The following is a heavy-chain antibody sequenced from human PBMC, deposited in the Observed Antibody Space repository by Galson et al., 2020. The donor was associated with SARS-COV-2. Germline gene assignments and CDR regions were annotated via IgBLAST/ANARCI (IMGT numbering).Heavy chain of an antibody. Sequence: SETLSLTCVVSGYSISSGYYWGWVRQPPGKGPEWIGSIYASGSTSYNTSLKSRVTISIDASKNQFSLNLSSVTAADTAIYYCARWEWMATLDYWGQGTLVSVSS. V-gene: IGHV4-38-2*01. CDR3: ARWEWMATLDY. CDR2: IYASGST. CDR1: GYSISSGYY. D-gene: IGHD5-12*01. J-gene: IGHJ4*02.